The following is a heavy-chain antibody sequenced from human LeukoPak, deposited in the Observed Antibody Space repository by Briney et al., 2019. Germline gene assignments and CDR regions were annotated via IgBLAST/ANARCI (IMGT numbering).Heavy chain of an antibody. CDR3: AREGPRGYSGYDHSSRALDY. D-gene: IGHD5-12*01. CDR1: GYTFTSYG. V-gene: IGHV1-18*01. J-gene: IGHJ4*02. Sequence: ASVKVSCKASGYTFTSYGISWVRQAPGQGLEWMGWISAYNGNTNYAQKLQGRVTMTTDTSTSTAYMELRSLRSDDTAVYYCAREGPRGYSGYDHSSRALDYWGQGTLVTVSS. CDR2: ISAYNGNT.